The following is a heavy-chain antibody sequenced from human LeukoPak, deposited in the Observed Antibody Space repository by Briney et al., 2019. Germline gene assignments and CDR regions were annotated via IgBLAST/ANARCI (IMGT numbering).Heavy chain of an antibody. V-gene: IGHV4-34*01. D-gene: IGHD6-6*01. CDR3: AGSLPKWGLYSSSAGPSDY. CDR2: INHSGST. J-gene: IGHJ4*02. Sequence: SETLSLTCAVYGGSFSGYYWSWIRQPPGKGLEWIGEINHSGSTNYNPSLKSRVTISVDTSKNKCSLRLRSGNAADTAVCYGAGSLPKWGLYSSSAGPSDYWGQGTLVTVSS. CDR1: GGSFSGYY.